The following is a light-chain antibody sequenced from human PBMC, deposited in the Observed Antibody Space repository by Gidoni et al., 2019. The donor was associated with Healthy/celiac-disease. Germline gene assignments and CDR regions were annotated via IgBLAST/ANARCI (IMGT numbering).Light chain of an antibody. J-gene: IGKJ4*01. CDR1: QTVSYY. CDR3: QQRHDWPPLT. Sequence: VLTQSPATLSLSPGERAILSCKASQTVSYYLAWYQKKAGQPPRLLIYDASTRATDIPARFSGSGYGTDFTLTISSLEPEDSAIYYCQQRHDWPPLTFGGXTIVEI. CDR2: DAS. V-gene: IGKV3-11*01.